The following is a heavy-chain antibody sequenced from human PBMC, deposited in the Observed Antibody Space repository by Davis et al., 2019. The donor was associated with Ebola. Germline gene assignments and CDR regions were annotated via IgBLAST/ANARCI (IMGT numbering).Heavy chain of an antibody. CDR2: IRSSSSYI. J-gene: IGHJ4*02. D-gene: IGHD3-22*01. Sequence: GESPKISCAAPGFTFSSYSLNWVRQAPGKGLEWVSSIRSSSSYIYYADLVKGRFTISRDNAKNSLYLQMNSLSAEDSAVYYCARRITMIAEFDYWGQGTLVTVSS. CDR1: GFTFSSYS. V-gene: IGHV3-21*01. CDR3: ARRITMIAEFDY.